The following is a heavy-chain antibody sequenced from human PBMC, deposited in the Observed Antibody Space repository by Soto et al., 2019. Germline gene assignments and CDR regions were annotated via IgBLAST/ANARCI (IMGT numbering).Heavy chain of an antibody. D-gene: IGHD3-9*01. CDR2: IYYSGST. J-gene: IGHJ6*02. CDR3: ARERRGYDILTRYRYYYGMDV. Sequence: SETLSLTXTVSGGSISSGGYYWSWIRQHPGKGLEWIGYIYYSGSTYYNPSLKSRVTISVDTSKNQFSLKLSSVTAADTAVYYCARERRGYDILTRYRYYYGMDVWGQGTTVTVSS. CDR1: GGSISSGGYY. V-gene: IGHV4-31*02.